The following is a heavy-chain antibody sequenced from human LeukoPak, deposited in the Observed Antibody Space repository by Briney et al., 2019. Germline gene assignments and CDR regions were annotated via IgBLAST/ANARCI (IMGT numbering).Heavy chain of an antibody. V-gene: IGHV4-31*03. Sequence: PSETLSLTCTVSGGPISSGGYYWRWIRQHPGKGLEWIGYIYYSRSTYYNPSLKSRVTISVDTSKNQFSLKLSSVTAADTAVYYCARDHYYDSGSKLDVWGQGTTVTVS. CDR3: ARDHYYDSGSKLDV. CDR1: GGPISSGGYY. J-gene: IGHJ6*02. D-gene: IGHD3-10*01. CDR2: IYYSRST.